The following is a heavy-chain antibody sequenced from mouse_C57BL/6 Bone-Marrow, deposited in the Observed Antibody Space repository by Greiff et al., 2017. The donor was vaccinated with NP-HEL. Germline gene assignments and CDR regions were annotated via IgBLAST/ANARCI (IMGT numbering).Heavy chain of an antibody. CDR3: AISDY. V-gene: IGHV1-42*01. J-gene: IGHJ4*01. CDR2: INPSTGGT. Sequence: EVQLQQSGPELVKPGASVKISCKASGYSFTGYYMNWVKQSPEKSLEWIGEINPSTGGTTYNQKFKAKATLTVDKSSSTAYMQLKSLTYEDSAVYYCAISDYWGQGTSVTVSS. CDR1: GYSFTGYY.